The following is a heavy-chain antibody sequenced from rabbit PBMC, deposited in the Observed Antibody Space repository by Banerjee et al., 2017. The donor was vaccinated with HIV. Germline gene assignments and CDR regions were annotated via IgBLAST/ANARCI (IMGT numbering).Heavy chain of an antibody. Sequence: QSLEESGGGLVQPEGSLALTCKASGFTISSGYYMCWVRQAPGKGLEWIACIYAGSGSTYYASWAKGRFTISKSTSLNTVTLQMTSLTAADTATYFCAREESDGGGHLKLWGPGTLVTVS. CDR1: GFTISSGYY. CDR2: IYAGSGST. CDR3: AREESDGGGHLKL. D-gene: IGHD2-1*01. V-gene: IGHV1S40*01. J-gene: IGHJ4*01.